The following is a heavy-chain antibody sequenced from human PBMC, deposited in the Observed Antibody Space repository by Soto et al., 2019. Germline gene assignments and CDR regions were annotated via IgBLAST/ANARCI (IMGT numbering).Heavy chain of an antibody. CDR2: IYYSGST. D-gene: IGHD3-3*01. CDR1: GGSISSGDYY. V-gene: IGHV4-30-4*01. J-gene: IGHJ6*02. CDR3: ARDRDDFWSGDYYGMDV. Sequence: PSETLSLTCTVSGGSISSGDYYWSWIRQPPGKGLEWIGYIYYSGSTYYNPSLKSRVTISVDTSKNQFSLKLSSVTAADTAVYYCARDRDDFWSGDYYGMDVWGQGTTVTVSS.